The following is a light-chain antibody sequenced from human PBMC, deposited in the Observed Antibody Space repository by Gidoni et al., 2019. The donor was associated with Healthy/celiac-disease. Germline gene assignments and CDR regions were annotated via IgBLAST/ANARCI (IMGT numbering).Light chain of an antibody. V-gene: IGKV3-11*01. J-gene: IGKJ5*01. CDR3: QQRSNWPPD. CDR2: DAS. Sequence: EIVLTQSPATLSLSPGERATLSCRASQSVSSYLAWYQQKPGQAPRLLIYDASNRATGIPARFSGSGSGTDFTLTISSPEPEDFAVYYCQQRSNWPPDFGQGTRLEIK. CDR1: QSVSSY.